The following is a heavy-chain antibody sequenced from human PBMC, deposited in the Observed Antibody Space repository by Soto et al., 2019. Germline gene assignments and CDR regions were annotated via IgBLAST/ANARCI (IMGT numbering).Heavy chain of an antibody. CDR3: ARAIVVTVGGMDV. CDR1: GGSISNADYY. CDR2: IYYRGSS. J-gene: IGHJ6*02. D-gene: IGHD5-12*01. Sequence: QVQLQESGPGLVKPSQTLSLTCTVSGGSISNADYYWSWVRQPPGQGLEWIGYIYYRGSSFFNPSLKSRVTMSKDTSKIQFSLRLTSVTAADTAVYYCARAIVVTVGGMDVWGRGTTVTVSS. V-gene: IGHV4-30-4*01.